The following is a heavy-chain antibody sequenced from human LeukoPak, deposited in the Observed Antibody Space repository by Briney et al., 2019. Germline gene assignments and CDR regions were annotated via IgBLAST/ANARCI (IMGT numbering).Heavy chain of an antibody. CDR1: GGSISSSSYY. V-gene: IGHV4-39*01. CDR2: IYYSGST. D-gene: IGHD6-13*01. Sequence: SETLSLTCTVSGGSISSSSYYWGWIRQPPGKGLEWIGSIYYSGSTCYNPSLKSRVTISVDTSKNQFSLKLSSVTAADTAVYYCARRVAAAGKVFDYWGQGTLVTVSS. J-gene: IGHJ4*02. CDR3: ARRVAAAGKVFDY.